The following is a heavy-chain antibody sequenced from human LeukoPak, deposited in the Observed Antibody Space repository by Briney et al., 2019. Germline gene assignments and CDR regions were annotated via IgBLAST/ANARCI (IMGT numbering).Heavy chain of an antibody. CDR2: IIPILGIA. Sequence: ASVKVSCKASGGTFSSYAISWVRQAPGQGLEWMGRIIPILGIANYAQKFQGRVTITADKSTSTAYMELSSLRSEDTAVYYCAGAGIVGATTFSYWGQGTLVTVSS. D-gene: IGHD1-26*01. CDR3: AGAGIVGATTFSY. V-gene: IGHV1-69*04. CDR1: GGTFSSYA. J-gene: IGHJ4*02.